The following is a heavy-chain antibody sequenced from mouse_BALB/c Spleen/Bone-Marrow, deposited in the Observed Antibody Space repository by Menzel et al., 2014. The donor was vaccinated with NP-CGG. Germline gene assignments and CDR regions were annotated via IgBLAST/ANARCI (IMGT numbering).Heavy chain of an antibody. CDR2: IDPANGNT. CDR1: GFNIKDTY. CDR3: ARGYYDYVYAMDY. D-gene: IGHD2-4*01. V-gene: IGHV14-3*02. J-gene: IGHJ4*01. Sequence: EVQLQQSGAELVKPGASVKLSCTASGFNIKDTYMHWVKQRPEQGLEWIGRIDPANGNTKYDPKFQGKATITADTSSNTAYLQPSSLTSEDTAVYYCARGYYDYVYAMDYWGQGTSVTVSS.